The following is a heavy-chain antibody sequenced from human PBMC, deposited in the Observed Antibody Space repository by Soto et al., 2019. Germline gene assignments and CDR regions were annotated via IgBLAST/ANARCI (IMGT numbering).Heavy chain of an antibody. CDR1: GFTFNSSA. D-gene: IGHD5-18*01. V-gene: IGHV3-23*01. CDR3: AKDRRRVDTAMATGIDY. CDR2: ISGSDGST. J-gene: IGHJ4*02. Sequence: AGSLRLSCAASGFTFNSSAMSWCRQAPGKGLEWVSAISGSDGSTYYADSVKGRFTISRDNSKNTLYLQMNSLRAEDTAVYYCAKDRRRVDTAMATGIDYCGQGTLVTSPS.